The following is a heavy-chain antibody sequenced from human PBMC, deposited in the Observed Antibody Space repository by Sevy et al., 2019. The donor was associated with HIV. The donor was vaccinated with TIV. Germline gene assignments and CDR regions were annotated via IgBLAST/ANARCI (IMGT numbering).Heavy chain of an antibody. D-gene: IGHD6-19*01. V-gene: IGHV1-69*13. CDR2: IIPILGTV. CDR1: GGTFSSYG. Sequence: ASVKVSCKASGGTFSSYGISWVRQAPGQGLEWMGGIIPILGTVNYAQKFQGRVTITADESRKTAYMRLSSLRSEDTAVYYCARGGGNGWYYFDYWGQETLVTVSS. J-gene: IGHJ4*02. CDR3: ARGGGNGWYYFDY.